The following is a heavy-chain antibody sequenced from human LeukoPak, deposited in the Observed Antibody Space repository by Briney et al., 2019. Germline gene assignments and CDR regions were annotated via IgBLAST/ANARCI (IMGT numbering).Heavy chain of an antibody. CDR3: AKEPRPYCSSTSCFNWIDP. CDR2: ISSRGSTT. Sequence: GGSLRLSCAASGFTFGTYTMSWVRQAPGKGLEWVSAISSRGSTTYYADSVKGRFTISRDNSKNTLYLQMSGLRAEDTAVYYCAKEPRPYCSSTSCFNWIDPWGQGTLVTVSS. V-gene: IGHV3-23*01. J-gene: IGHJ5*02. CDR1: GFTFGTYT. D-gene: IGHD2-2*01.